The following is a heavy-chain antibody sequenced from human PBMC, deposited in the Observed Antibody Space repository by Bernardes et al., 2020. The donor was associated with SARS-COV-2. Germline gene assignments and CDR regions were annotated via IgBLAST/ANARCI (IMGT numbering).Heavy chain of an antibody. Sequence: GGSLRLSCAASGFTFSSYWMSWVRQAPGKGLEWVANIKQDGSEKYYVDSVKGRFTISRDNAKNSLYLQMNSLRAEDTAVYYCARDSYSSSSHYYHYGMDVWGQGTTVTVSS. CDR2: IKQDGSEK. CDR1: GFTFSSYW. D-gene: IGHD6-6*01. J-gene: IGHJ6*02. CDR3: ARDSYSSSSHYYHYGMDV. V-gene: IGHV3-7*01.